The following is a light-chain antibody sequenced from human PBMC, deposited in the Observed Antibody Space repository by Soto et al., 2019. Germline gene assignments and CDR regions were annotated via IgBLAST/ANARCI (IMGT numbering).Light chain of an antibody. CDR2: GAS. CDR1: QSVSTN. J-gene: IGKJ2*01. Sequence: EIVLTQSPATLSVSPVERVTLYCRASQSVSTNLAWYQQKAGQAPRLLIYGASTRATGIPARFSGSGSGSEFTLTISSLQSEDGATYYCQQYDKWPYTFGQGTKVDIK. V-gene: IGKV3-15*01. CDR3: QQYDKWPYT.